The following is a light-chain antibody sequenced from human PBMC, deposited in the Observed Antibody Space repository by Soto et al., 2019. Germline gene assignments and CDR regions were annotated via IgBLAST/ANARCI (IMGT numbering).Light chain of an antibody. J-gene: IGLJ1*01. V-gene: IGLV2-23*01. CDR1: SSDVGSYNL. CDR2: EGS. CDR3: CSSAPESTYV. Sequence: QSALTQPASVSGSPGQSITISCTGTSSDVGSYNLVSWYQQHPGKAPKLMIYEGSKRPSGVSNRFSGSTSGTVASLTISGLQADDEADYFCCSSAPESTYVFGTGTKLTVL.